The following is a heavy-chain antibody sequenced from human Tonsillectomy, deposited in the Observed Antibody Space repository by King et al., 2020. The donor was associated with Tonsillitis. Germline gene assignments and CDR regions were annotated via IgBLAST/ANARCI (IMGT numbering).Heavy chain of an antibody. D-gene: IGHD4-17*01. V-gene: IGHV3-21*01. CDR1: GFTFSSYS. Sequence: VQLVESGGGLVKPGGSLRLSCAASGFTFSSYSMNWVRQAPGKGLEWVSSISSSSSYIYYADSVKGRFTISRDNAKNSLYLQINSLRAEDTAVYYCARDSTVTTYYFDYWGQGTLVTVSS. CDR2: ISSSSSYI. J-gene: IGHJ4*02. CDR3: ARDSTVTTYYFDY.